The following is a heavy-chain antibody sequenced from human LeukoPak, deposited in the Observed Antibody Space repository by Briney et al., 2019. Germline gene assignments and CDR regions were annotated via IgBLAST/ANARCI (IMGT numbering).Heavy chain of an antibody. CDR3: ARLVQVERRY. CDR1: GFALSDST. CDR2: IRSKTNSYAT. D-gene: IGHD1-1*01. J-gene: IGHJ4*02. V-gene: IGHV3-73*01. Sequence: GGSLRLSCADPGFALSDSTIQWVRQASGKGLEWIGRIRSKTNSYATAYIASVKGRFTFSRDDSRNTAYLQMNSLKTEGTAVYVCARLVQVERRYWGQVTLVTVSS.